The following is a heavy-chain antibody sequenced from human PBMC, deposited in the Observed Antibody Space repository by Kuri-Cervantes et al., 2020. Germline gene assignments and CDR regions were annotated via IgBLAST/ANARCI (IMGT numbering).Heavy chain of an antibody. J-gene: IGHJ4*02. CDR3: ARRTVGTTYFDY. V-gene: IGHV2-5*02. CDR2: IYWDDDA. CDR1: GFALTTSGVG. Sequence: SGPTLVKPTQTLTLTCTFSGFALTTSGVGVGWIRQPPGKALEWLALIYWDDDAHHSPSLKSRLTITKDTSKKQVFLTMTSMDSVDTATYFCARRTVGTTYFDYWGQGTPGTVSS. D-gene: IGHD1-1*01.